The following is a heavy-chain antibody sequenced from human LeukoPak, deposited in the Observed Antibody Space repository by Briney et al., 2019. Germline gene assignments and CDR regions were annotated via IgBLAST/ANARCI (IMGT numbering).Heavy chain of an antibody. CDR1: GYAFSTRD. Sequence: GASVKVSCKASGYAFSTRDINWVRQATGQGLEWMGWMNPNSGDTGYAQKFQGRVVMTRDTSISTAYMELSSLTSEDTAVYYCAGDSDGYRRADDPFDIWGQGTMVTVSS. V-gene: IGHV1-8*01. D-gene: IGHD3-16*02. CDR3: AGDSDGYRRADDPFDI. J-gene: IGHJ3*02. CDR2: MNPNSGDT.